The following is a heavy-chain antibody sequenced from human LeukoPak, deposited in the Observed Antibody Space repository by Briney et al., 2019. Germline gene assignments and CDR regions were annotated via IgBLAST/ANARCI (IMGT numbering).Heavy chain of an antibody. CDR2: IYSGGST. CDR3: ARDDPSMIAALHY. J-gene: IGHJ4*02. Sequence: GGSLRLSCAASGFTVSSNYMSWVRQAPGKELEWVSVIYSGGSTYYADSVKGRFTISRDNAKNSVYLQMNSLRAEDTAVYYCARDDPSMIAALHYWGQGTLVTVSS. CDR1: GFTVSSNY. D-gene: IGHD6-6*01. V-gene: IGHV3-66*01.